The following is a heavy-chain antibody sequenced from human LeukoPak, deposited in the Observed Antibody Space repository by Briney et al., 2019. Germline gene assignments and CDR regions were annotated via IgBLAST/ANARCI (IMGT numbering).Heavy chain of an antibody. CDR3: ARDRDPYGGKPFDY. CDR2: ISSSSSYI. J-gene: IGHJ4*02. V-gene: IGHV3-21*01. Sequence: AGGSLRLSCAASGFTFSSYSMNWVRQAPGKGLEWVSSISSSSSYIYYADSVKGRFTISRDNAKNSLYLQMNSLRAEDTAVYYCARDRDPYGGKPFDYWGQGTLGTVSS. CDR1: GFTFSSYS. D-gene: IGHD4/OR15-4a*01.